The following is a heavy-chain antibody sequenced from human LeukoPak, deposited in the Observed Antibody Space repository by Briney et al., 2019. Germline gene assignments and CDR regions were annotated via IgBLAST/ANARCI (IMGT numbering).Heavy chain of an antibody. D-gene: IGHD5/OR15-5a*01. CDR3: ARGRVWQNFDY. Sequence: DSAKGRFTISRDNAKDSLYLQMDSLRAEDTAVYYCARGRVWQNFDYWGQGALVTVSS. J-gene: IGHJ4*02. V-gene: IGHV3-11*04.